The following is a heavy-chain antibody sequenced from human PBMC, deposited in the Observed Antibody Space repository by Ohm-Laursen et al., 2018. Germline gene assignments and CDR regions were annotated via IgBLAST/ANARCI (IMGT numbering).Heavy chain of an antibody. CDR3: AKGTTDVDY. Sequence: SLRLSCTASGFTFSSYWMSWVRQAPGKGLEWVANIKQDGSEKYYVDSVKGRLTISRDNAKNSLYLQMDSLRAEDTAVYYCAKGTTDVDYWGQGTLVTVSS. D-gene: IGHD1-1*01. V-gene: IGHV3-7*03. CDR2: IKQDGSEK. J-gene: IGHJ4*02. CDR1: GFTFSSYW.